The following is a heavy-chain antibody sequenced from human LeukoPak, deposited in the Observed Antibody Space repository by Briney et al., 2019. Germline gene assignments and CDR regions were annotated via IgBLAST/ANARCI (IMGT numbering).Heavy chain of an antibody. D-gene: IGHD3-9*01. CDR3: ARGGYDILTGYWNWFDP. CDR1: SGSISTSNYY. J-gene: IGHJ5*02. V-gene: IGHV4-39*07. CDR2: IFYSGST. Sequence: SETLSLTCTVSSGSISTSNYYWGWVRQPPGKALEWIGNIFYSGSTYYSPSLKSRVTISLDTSKNQFSLKLSSVTAADTAVYYCARGGYDILTGYWNWFDPWGQGTLVTVSS.